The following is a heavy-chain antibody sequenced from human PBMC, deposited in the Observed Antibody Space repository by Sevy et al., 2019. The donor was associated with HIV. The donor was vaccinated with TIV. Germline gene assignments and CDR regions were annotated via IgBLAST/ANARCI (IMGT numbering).Heavy chain of an antibody. J-gene: IGHJ5*02. CDR2: ISSSSSYI. D-gene: IGHD6-13*01. CDR1: GFTFSSYS. Sequence: GGSLRLSCAASGFTFSSYSMNWVRQAPGKGLEWVSSISSSSSYIYYADSVKGRFTISRDNAKNSLYLQMNSLRAEDTAVYYCERDPGILGCGSRKYSSSCGWFDPWGQGTLVTVSS. CDR3: ERDPGILGCGSRKYSSSCGWFDP. V-gene: IGHV3-21*01.